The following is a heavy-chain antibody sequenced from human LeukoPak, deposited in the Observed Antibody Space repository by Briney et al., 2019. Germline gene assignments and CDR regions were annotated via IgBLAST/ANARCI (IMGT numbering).Heavy chain of an antibody. CDR1: GFTFSSYE. CDR3: ARDLVVVPAAPFDY. D-gene: IGHD2-2*01. J-gene: IGHJ4*02. Sequence: PGGSLRLSCAASGFTFSSYEMNWVRQAPGKGLVWVSYISSSGSTIYYADSVKGRFTISRDNAKNSLYLQMNSLRAEDTAVYYCARDLVVVPAAPFDYWGQGTLVTVSS. CDR2: ISSSGSTI. V-gene: IGHV3-48*03.